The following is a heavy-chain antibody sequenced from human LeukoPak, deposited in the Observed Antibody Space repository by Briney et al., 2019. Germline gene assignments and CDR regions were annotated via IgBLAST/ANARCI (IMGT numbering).Heavy chain of an antibody. D-gene: IGHD6-13*01. CDR2: IYYSGST. V-gene: IGHV4-59*01. Sequence: SETLSLTCTVSGGSINSYYWSWIRQPPGKGPEWIGYIYYSGSTNYNPSLKSRVTISVDTSKNQFSLKLSSVTAADTAVYYCARFSRSWYGQLDYWGQGTLVTVSS. J-gene: IGHJ4*02. CDR1: GGSINSYY. CDR3: ARFSRSWYGQLDY.